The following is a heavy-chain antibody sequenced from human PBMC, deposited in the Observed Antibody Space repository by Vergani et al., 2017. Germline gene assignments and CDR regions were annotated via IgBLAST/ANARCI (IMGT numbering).Heavy chain of an antibody. Sequence: QVQLVESGGGVVQPGRSLRLSCAASGFTFNQYGMHWVRQAPGKGLEWVAVTWYDGNNKQYADSVKGRFTISRDNSKNTLYLQMNSLRAEDTAVYYCAKIGSRLNYMDVWGKGTTVTVSS. V-gene: IGHV3-33*06. CDR2: TWYDGNNK. D-gene: IGHD3-16*01. CDR1: GFTFNQYG. CDR3: AKIGSRLNYMDV. J-gene: IGHJ6*03.